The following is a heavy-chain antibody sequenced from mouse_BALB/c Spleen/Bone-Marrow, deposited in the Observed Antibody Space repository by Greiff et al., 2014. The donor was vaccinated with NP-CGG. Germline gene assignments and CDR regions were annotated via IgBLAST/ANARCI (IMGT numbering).Heavy chain of an antibody. CDR3: AREPTVVAGAWFAY. CDR2: IWGDGST. CDR1: GFSLTGYG. D-gene: IGHD1-1*01. Sequence: VQLVESGPGLVAPSQSLSITCTVSGFSLTGYGVNWVRQPPGKGLEWLGMIWGDGSTDYNSALKSRLSISKDNSKSQVFLKMNSLQTDDTAGYYCAREPTVVAGAWFAYWGQGTLVTVSA. V-gene: IGHV2-6-7*01. J-gene: IGHJ3*01.